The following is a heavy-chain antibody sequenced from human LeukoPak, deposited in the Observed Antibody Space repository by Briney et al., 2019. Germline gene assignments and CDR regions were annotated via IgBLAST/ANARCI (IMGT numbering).Heavy chain of an antibody. D-gene: IGHD1-14*01. CDR2: ISSSGPYM. CDR3: ANQGGVGPTFGPNPDF. Sequence: GGSLRLSCAASGFTFSSYDMNWVRQAPGKGLEWVSSISSSGPYMYYADSVKGRFTISRDNANNSLSLQMNSLGAEDTAVYYCANQGGVGPTFGPNPDFWGQGTLVTVSS. V-gene: IGHV3-21*01. CDR1: GFTFSSYD. J-gene: IGHJ4*02.